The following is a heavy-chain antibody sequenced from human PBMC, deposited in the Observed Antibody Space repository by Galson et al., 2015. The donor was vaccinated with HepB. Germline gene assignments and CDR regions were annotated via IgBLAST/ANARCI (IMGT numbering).Heavy chain of an antibody. V-gene: IGHV1-46*01. CDR1: GYTFTSYY. CDR2: INPSGGST. CDR3: ARGRWTPACSSTSCYLDY. J-gene: IGHJ4*02. Sequence: SVKVSCKASGYTFTSYYMHWVRQAPGQGLEWMGIINPSGGSTSYAQKFQGRVTMTRDTTTSTAYMELSSLRSEDTAVYYCARGRWTPACSSTSCYLDYWGQGTLVTVSS. D-gene: IGHD2-2*01.